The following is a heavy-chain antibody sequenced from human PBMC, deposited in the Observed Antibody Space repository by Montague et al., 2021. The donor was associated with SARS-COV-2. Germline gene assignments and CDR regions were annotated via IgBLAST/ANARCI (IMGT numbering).Heavy chain of an antibody. CDR3: ARGLYDCNYEHWFDP. CDR1: GGSVGSSHYY. V-gene: IGHV4-39*01. CDR2: IYYSGST. J-gene: IGHJ5*02. D-gene: IGHD1-7*01. Sequence: SETLSLTCTVSGGSVGSSHYYWAWIRQPPGKGLEWIGTIYYSGSTYYNPSLRSRVTIAVDASTNQFSLKLHSVTAADTAVYYCARGLYDCNYEHWFDPWGQGTLVTVSS.